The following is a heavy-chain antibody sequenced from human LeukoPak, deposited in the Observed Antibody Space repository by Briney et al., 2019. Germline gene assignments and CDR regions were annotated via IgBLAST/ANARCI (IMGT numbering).Heavy chain of an antibody. D-gene: IGHD1-1*01. CDR3: ARGSLQLEQAFDI. CDR2: IYYSGST. V-gene: IGHV4-59*02. J-gene: IGHJ3*02. Sequence: SETLSLTCTVSGASVTNVYWSWIRQAPGKGLEWIGYIYYSGSTNYNPSLKSRGTISVETSKNQFSLKLSSVTAADTAVYYCARGSLQLEQAFDIWGQGTMVTVSS. CDR1: GASVTNVY.